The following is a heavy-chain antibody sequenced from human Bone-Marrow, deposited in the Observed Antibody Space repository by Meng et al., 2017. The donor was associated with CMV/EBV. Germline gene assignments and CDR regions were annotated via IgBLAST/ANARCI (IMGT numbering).Heavy chain of an antibody. D-gene: IGHD6-6*01. Sequence: GGSLRLSCAASGFTFSTYGIHWVRQAPGKGLEWVAVIWYDGRKKYYADSVKGRFTISRDNSKNTLYLQMNSLRAEDTAVYYCAKDIAARHYYYYGMDVWGQGTTVTVSS. V-gene: IGHV3-33*06. CDR1: GFTFSTYG. CDR3: AKDIAARHYYYYGMDV. CDR2: IWYDGRKK. J-gene: IGHJ6*02.